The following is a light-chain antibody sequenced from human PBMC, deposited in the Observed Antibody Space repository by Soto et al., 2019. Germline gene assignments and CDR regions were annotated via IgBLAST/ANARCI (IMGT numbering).Light chain of an antibody. CDR1: SSDVGGYNY. CDR2: DVS. J-gene: IGLJ1*01. Sequence: QAARTQPACVSGSPGQSITISCTGSSSDVGGYNYVSWYQQHPGKAPKLIIYDVSYRPSGVSNRFSGSKSGNTASLTISGLQAEDEADYFCSSYSRRSTYVFGTGTKVTVL. CDR3: SSYSRRSTYV. V-gene: IGLV2-14*03.